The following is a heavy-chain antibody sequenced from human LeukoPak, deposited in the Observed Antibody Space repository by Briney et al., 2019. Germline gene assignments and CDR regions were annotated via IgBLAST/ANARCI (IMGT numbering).Heavy chain of an antibody. CDR1: GFTFHQYA. D-gene: IGHD5-12*01. CDR3: AKDKAPLYSGYDWDLDF. J-gene: IGHJ4*02. V-gene: IGHV3-9*01. CDR2: ISWNSGSI. Sequence: PGRSLRLSCAASGFTFHQYAIHWVRQVPGKGLERVSGISWNSGSIGYADSVRGRFTISRDNAKNSVYLQMNSLRAEDTALYYCAKDKAPLYSGYDWDLDFWGQGTLVIVSS.